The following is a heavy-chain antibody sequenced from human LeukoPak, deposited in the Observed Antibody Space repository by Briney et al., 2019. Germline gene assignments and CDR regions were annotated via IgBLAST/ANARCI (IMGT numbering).Heavy chain of an antibody. CDR3: AKDGLFLTTELKFFYMDV. V-gene: IGHV3-30*18. D-gene: IGHD4-11*01. CDR2: ISYDGSNK. J-gene: IGHJ6*03. Sequence: TGGSLRLSCAASGFTFSSYGMHWVRQAPGRGLEWVAVISYDGSNKFYADSVKGRFTISRDNSKNTLYLQMTSLGAEDTAVYCCAKDGLFLTTELKFFYMDVWGKGTTVTVSS. CDR1: GFTFSSYG.